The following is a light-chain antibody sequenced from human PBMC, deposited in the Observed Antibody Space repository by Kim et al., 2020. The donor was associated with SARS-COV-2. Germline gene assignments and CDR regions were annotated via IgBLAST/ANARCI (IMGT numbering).Light chain of an antibody. CDR3: QVWDSSSDHHVV. Sequence: PGKMARITCGGNNIGSKSVHWYQQKPGQAPVLVVYDDSDRPSGIPERFSGSNSGNTATLTISRVEAGDEADYYCQVWDSSSDHHVVFGGGTQLTVL. J-gene: IGLJ2*01. CDR2: DDS. CDR1: NIGSKS. V-gene: IGLV3-21*03.